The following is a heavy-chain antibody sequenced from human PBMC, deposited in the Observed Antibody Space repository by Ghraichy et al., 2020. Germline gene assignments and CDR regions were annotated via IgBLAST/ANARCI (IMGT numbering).Heavy chain of an antibody. J-gene: IGHJ1*01. CDR2: IIPIFGTA. Sequence: SVKVSCKASGGTFSSYAISWVRQAPGQGLEWMGGIIPIFGTANYAQKFQGRVTITADESTSTAYMELSSLRSEDTAVYYCARGVDTAMVQATCGGDCYAYFQHWGQGTLVTVSS. V-gene: IGHV1-69*13. CDR1: GGTFSSYA. D-gene: IGHD2-21*02. CDR3: ARGVDTAMVQATCGGDCYAYFQH.